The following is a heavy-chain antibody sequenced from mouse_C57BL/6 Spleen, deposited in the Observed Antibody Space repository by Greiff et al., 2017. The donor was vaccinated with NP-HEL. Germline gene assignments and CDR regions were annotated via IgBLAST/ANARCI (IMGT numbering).Heavy chain of an antibody. CDR2: INYDGSST. CDR1: GFTFSDYY. V-gene: IGHV5-16*01. J-gene: IGHJ1*03. CDR3: AREWIRNWYFDV. D-gene: IGHD2-4*01. Sequence: EVKLMESEGGLVQPGSSMKLSCTASGFTFSDYYMAWVRQVPEKGLEWVANINYDGSSTYYLDSLKSRFIISRDNAKNILYLQMSSLKSEDTATYYCAREWIRNWYFDVWGTGTTVTVSS.